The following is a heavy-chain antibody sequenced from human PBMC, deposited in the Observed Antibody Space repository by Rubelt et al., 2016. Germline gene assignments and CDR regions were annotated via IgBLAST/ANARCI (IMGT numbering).Heavy chain of an antibody. CDR1: A. Sequence: AISWVRQAPGQGLEWMGGIIPILGIANYAQKFQGRVTITADKSTSTAYMELSSLRSEDTAVYYCARTGGSYSIDYWGQGTLVTVSS. D-gene: IGHD1-26*01. CDR2: IIPILGIA. V-gene: IGHV1-69*10. J-gene: IGHJ4*02. CDR3: ARTGGSYSIDY.